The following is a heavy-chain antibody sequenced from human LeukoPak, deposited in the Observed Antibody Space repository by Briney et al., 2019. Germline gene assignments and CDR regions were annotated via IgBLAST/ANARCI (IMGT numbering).Heavy chain of an antibody. D-gene: IGHD5-18*01. J-gene: IGHJ4*02. CDR2: ISSSSSTI. Sequence: PGGSLRLSCAASGFTFSNYGMHWVRQAPGKGLEWVSYISSSSSTIYYADSVKGRFTISRDNAKNSLYLQMNSLRAEDTAVYYCARGDTAMATVWDYWGQGTLVTVSS. V-gene: IGHV3-48*01. CDR1: GFTFSNYG. CDR3: ARGDTAMATVWDY.